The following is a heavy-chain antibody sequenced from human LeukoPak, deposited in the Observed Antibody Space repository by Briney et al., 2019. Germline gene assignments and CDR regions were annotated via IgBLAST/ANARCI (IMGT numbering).Heavy chain of an antibody. V-gene: IGHV3-23*01. CDR1: GFTFSSYA. CDR3: ATRGGMIVVVT. D-gene: IGHD3-22*01. J-gene: IGHJ5*02. CDR2: ISGSGGST. Sequence: GGSLRLSCAASGFTFSSYAMRWVRQAPGKGLEWVSAISGSGGSTYYADSVKGRFTISRDNSKNTLYLQMNSLRAEDTAVYYCATRGGMIVVVTWGQGTLVTVSS.